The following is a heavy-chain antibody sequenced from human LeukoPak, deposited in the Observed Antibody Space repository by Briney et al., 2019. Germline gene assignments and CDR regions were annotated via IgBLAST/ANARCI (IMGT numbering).Heavy chain of an antibody. V-gene: IGHV4-59*01. D-gene: IGHD2-2*01. Sequence: SETMSLTCTVSGGFISSYYCSWIRQPPGKGLGWIGYIYYSGSTNYNPSLKSRVTISVDTSKNQFSLKLSSVTAADTAVYYCAREVVPAAGGFDYWGQGTLVTVSS. J-gene: IGHJ4*02. CDR1: GGFISSYY. CDR2: IYYSGST. CDR3: AREVVPAAGGFDY.